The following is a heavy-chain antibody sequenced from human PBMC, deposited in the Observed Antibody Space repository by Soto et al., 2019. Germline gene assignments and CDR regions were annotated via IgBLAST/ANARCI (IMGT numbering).Heavy chain of an antibody. V-gene: IGHV3-9*01. J-gene: IGHJ4*02. Sequence: EVQLVESGGGLVQPGRSLRLSCAASGFTFDDYAMHWVRQAPGKGLEWVSGISWNSGSIGYADSVKGRFTISRDNAKISLYLQMNSLRAEDTALYYCAKDRGDYFDYWGQGTLVTVSS. CDR1: GFTFDDYA. CDR3: AKDRGDYFDY. CDR2: ISWNSGSI. D-gene: IGHD3-16*01.